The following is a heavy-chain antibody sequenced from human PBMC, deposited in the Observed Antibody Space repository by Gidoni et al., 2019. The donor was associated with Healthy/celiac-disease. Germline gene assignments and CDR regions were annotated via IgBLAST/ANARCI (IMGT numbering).Heavy chain of an antibody. V-gene: IGHV3-23*01. CDR2: ISGSGGST. CDR1: GFTFSIYA. Sequence: EVQLLESGGGLVQPGGSLRLSCADSGFTFSIYAMSWVRQAPGKGLEWVSAISGSGGSTYYADSVKGRFTISRDNSKNTLYLQMNSLRAEDTAVYYCAKSPANKLLWFGGIDIWGQGTMVTVSS. CDR3: AKSPANKLLWFGGIDI. J-gene: IGHJ3*02. D-gene: IGHD3-10*01.